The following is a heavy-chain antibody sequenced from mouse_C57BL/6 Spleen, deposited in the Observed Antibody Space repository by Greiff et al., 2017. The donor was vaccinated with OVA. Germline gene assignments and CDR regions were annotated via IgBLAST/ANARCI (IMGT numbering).Heavy chain of an antibody. V-gene: IGHV1-54*01. J-gene: IGHJ3*01. D-gene: IGHD1-1*01. CDR2: INPGSGGT. CDR3: ARWDYYYGSSYWFAY. CDR1: GYAFTNYL. Sequence: VKLQESGAELVRPGTSVKVSCKASGYAFTNYLIEWVKQRPGQGLEWIGVINPGSGGTNYNEKFKGKATLTADKSSSTAYMQLSSLTSEDSAVYFCARWDYYYGSSYWFAYWGQGTLVTVSA.